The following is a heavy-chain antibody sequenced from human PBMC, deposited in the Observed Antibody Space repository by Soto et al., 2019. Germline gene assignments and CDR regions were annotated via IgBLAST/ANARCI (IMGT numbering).Heavy chain of an antibody. CDR2: INAGNGNT. J-gene: IGHJ4*02. CDR3: ARSAAGSVVVVAAALDY. Sequence: ASVKVSCKASGYTFTSYAMHWVRQAPGQRLEWMGWINAGNGNTKYSQKFQGRVTITRDTSASTAYMELSSLRSEDTAVYYCARSAAGSVVVVAAALDYWGQGTLVTVSS. CDR1: GYTFTSYA. D-gene: IGHD2-15*01. V-gene: IGHV1-3*01.